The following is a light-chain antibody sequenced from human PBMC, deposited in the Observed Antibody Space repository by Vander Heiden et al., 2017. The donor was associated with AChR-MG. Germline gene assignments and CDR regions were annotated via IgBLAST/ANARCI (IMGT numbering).Light chain of an antibody. CDR2: SNN. CDR3: AAWDDSLNGPV. Sequence: HSVPTQPPPASGTPRQRVTISCSGSSSNIGSNTVNWYQQLPGTAPKLLIYSNNQRPSGVPDRFSGSKSGTSASLAISGLQSEDEADYYCAAWDDSLNGPVFGGGTKLTVL. J-gene: IGLJ3*02. CDR1: SSNIGSNT. V-gene: IGLV1-44*01.